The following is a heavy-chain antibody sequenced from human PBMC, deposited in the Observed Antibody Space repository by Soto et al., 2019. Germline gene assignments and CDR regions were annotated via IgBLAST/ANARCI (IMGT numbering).Heavy chain of an antibody. CDR1: GFTFGDYA. J-gene: IGHJ3*02. D-gene: IGHD5-12*01. Sequence: GGSLRLSCTASGFTFGDYAMSWFRQAPGKGLEWVGFIRSKAYGGTTEYAASVKGRFTISRDDSKSIAYLQMNSLKTEDTAVYYCTRDGDWSGYGPRGGALDAFDIWGQGTMVTVSS. CDR3: TRDGDWSGYGPRGGALDAFDI. V-gene: IGHV3-49*03. CDR2: IRSKAYGGTT.